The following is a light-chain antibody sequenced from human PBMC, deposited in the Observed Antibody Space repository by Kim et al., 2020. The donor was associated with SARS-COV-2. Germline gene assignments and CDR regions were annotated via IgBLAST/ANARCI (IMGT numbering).Light chain of an antibody. CDR2: DAS. J-gene: IGKJ4*01. V-gene: IGKV1-5*01. CDR1: QSISSW. CDR3: QQYNSYSPTT. Sequence: DIQMTQSPSTLSASVGDRVTITCRASQSISSWLAWYQQKPGKAPKLLIYDASSLESGVPSRFSGSGSGIEFALTISSLQPDDFATYYCQQYNSYSPTTFGGGTKVDIK.